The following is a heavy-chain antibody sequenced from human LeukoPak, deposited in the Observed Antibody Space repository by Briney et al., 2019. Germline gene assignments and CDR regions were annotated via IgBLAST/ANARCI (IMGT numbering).Heavy chain of an antibody. CDR1: GFTFDDYG. J-gene: IGHJ4*02. Sequence: GGSLRLSCAASGFTFDDYGMSWGRQAPGKGLEWVSGIGPSGAKTYYAYSVKGRFTISRDNSKSTLYIQMNSLRAEDTAVYYCARAKPRNMVRGLIMRRESRYYFDYWGQGTLVTVSS. V-gene: IGHV3-23*01. CDR3: ARAKPRNMVRGLIMRRESRYYFDY. CDR2: IGPSGAKT. D-gene: IGHD3-10*01.